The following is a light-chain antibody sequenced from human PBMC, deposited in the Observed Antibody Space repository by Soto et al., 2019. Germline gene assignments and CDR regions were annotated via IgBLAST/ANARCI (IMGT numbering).Light chain of an antibody. CDR2: DAS. V-gene: IGKV1-33*01. CDR1: QDITNY. CDR3: QQFDSVPCT. J-gene: IGKJ2*02. Sequence: IQMTQSPSSLSASVGDRVTITCQASQDITNYLIWYQQKPRKAPKLLICDASSLGTGVSSRFSDNGSGTNFTLAISSLQPNDIATYYCQQFDSVPCTFGHGTKLEIK.